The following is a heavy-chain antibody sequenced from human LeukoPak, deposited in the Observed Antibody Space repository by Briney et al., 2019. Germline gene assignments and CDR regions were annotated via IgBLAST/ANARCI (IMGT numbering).Heavy chain of an antibody. J-gene: IGHJ4*02. Sequence: GGSLRLSCAASGFTFSSYAMNWVRQAPGKGLEWVAVISYDGSNKYYADSVKGRFTISRDNSKNTLYLQMNSLRAEDTAVYYCARGKVGATWGQGTLVTVSS. D-gene: IGHD1-26*01. V-gene: IGHV3-30-3*01. CDR1: GFTFSSYA. CDR3: ARGKVGAT. CDR2: ISYDGSNK.